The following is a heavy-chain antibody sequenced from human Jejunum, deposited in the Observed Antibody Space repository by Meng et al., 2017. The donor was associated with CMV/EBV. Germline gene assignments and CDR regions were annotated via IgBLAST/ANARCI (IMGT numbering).Heavy chain of an antibody. J-gene: IGHJ4*02. D-gene: IGHD6-13*01. CDR1: GFTFSYYW. CDR3: ARQAGTY. CDR2: IKEDGGEE. Sequence: LKISCVGSGFTFSYYWMSWVRQAPGKGLECVANIKEDGGEEYYVDSAKGRFTISRDNAKNSLYLQMNSLRAEDTAVYYCARQAGTYWGQGTVVTVSS. V-gene: IGHV3-7*01.